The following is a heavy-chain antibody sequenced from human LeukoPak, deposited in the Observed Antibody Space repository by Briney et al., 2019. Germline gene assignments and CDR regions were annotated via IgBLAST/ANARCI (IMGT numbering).Heavy chain of an antibody. J-gene: IGHJ6*02. V-gene: IGHV3-23*01. CDR3: AREGPTWIFGVVIRNMDV. Sequence: GGSLRLSCAASGFTFSSYAMSWVRQAPGKGLEWVSAISGSGGSTYYADSVKGRFTISRDNSKNTLYLQMNSLRAEDTAVYYCAREGPTWIFGVVIRNMDVWGQGTTVTVSS. CDR1: GFTFSSYA. D-gene: IGHD3-3*01. CDR2: ISGSGGST.